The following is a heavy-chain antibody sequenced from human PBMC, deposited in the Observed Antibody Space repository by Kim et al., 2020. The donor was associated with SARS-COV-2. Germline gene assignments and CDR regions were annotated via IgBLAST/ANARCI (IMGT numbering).Heavy chain of an antibody. CDR3: AKDLNDSSGWYGSYYYYGMDV. CDR1: GFTFSSYA. CDR2: ISGSGGRT. Sequence: GGSLRLSCAASGFTFSSYAMSWVRQAPGKGLEWVSAISGSGGRTYYADSVKGRFTISRDNSKNTLYLQMNSLRAEDTAVYYCAKDLNDSSGWYGSYYYYGMDVWGQGTTVTVSS. D-gene: IGHD6-19*01. V-gene: IGHV3-23*01. J-gene: IGHJ6*02.